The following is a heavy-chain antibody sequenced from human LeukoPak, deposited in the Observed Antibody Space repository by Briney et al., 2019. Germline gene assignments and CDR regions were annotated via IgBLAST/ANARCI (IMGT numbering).Heavy chain of an antibody. CDR3: ARDQNEGATSFDY. J-gene: IGHJ4*02. V-gene: IGHV3-33*01. CDR1: GFTFSSYG. Sequence: PGRSLRLSCAASGFTFSSYGMPWVRQAPGKGLEWVAVIWYDGSNKYYADSVKGRFTISRDNSKNTLYLQMNSLRAEDTAVYYCARDQNEGATSFDYWGQGTLVTVSS. CDR2: IWYDGSNK. D-gene: IGHD1-26*01.